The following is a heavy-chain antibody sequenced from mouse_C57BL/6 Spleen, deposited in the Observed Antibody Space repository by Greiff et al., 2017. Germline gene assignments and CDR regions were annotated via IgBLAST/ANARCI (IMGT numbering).Heavy chain of an antibody. Sequence: VQLQQSGPELVKPGASVKISCKASGYTFTDYYMNWVKQSHGKSLEWIGDINPNNGGTSYNQKFKGKATLTVDKSSSTAYMELRSLTSEDSAVYYCARGGLRFDYWGQGTTLTVSS. CDR1: GYTFTDYY. J-gene: IGHJ2*01. D-gene: IGHD2-4*01. CDR2: INPNNGGT. V-gene: IGHV1-26*01. CDR3: ARGGLRFDY.